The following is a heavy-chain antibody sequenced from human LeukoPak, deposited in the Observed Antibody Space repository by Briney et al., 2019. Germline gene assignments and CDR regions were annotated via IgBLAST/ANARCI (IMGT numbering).Heavy chain of an antibody. CDR3: AKGDSSGWGGYFDY. J-gene: IGHJ4*01. V-gene: IGHV3-23*01. CDR1: GSTFSSYA. CDR2: ISGSGGST. D-gene: IGHD6-19*01. Sequence: GGSLRLSCAASGSTFSSYAMSWVRQAPGKGLEWVSAISGSGGSTYYADSVKGRFTISRDNSKNTLYLQMNSLRAEDTAVYYCAKGDSSGWGGYFDYWGQGTLVTVSS.